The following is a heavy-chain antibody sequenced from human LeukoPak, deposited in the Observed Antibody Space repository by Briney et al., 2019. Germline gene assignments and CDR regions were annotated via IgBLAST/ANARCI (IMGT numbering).Heavy chain of an antibody. J-gene: IGHJ2*01. CDR1: GFTVSTNY. CDR3: VRDLYLQMVRGANGFDL. D-gene: IGHD3-10*01. V-gene: IGHV3-53*01. Sequence: PGGSLRLSCAASGFTVSTNYMSWVRQAPGKGLEWVSVIYSGGSTYYAGSVEGRFTISRDNDKNSLSLEMNSLRAEDTAVYYCVRDLYLQMVRGANGFDLWGRGTLVIVSS. CDR2: IYSGGST.